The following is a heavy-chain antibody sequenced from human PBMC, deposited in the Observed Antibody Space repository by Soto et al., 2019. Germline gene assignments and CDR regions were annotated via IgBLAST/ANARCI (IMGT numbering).Heavy chain of an antibody. CDR1: GYTFTSYD. J-gene: IGHJ4*02. V-gene: IGHV1-8*01. CDR3: ARLSDIVLVPAGISIPMEEFNSDY. Sequence: QVQLVQSGAEVKKPGASVKVSCKASGYTFTSYDINWVRQATGQGLEWMGWMNPNSGNTGYAQKFQGRVTMTRNTSISTAYMELSSLGSEDTAVYYCARLSDIVLVPAGISIPMEEFNSDYWGQGTLVTVSS. CDR2: MNPNSGNT. D-gene: IGHD2-2*01.